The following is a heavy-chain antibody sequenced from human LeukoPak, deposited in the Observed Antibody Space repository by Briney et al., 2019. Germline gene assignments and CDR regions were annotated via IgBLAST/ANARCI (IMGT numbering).Heavy chain of an antibody. V-gene: IGHV4-39*01. Sequence: SETLSLTCTVSGGSISSSSYYWGWIRQPPGKGLEWIGSIYYSGSTYYNPSLESRVTISVDTSKNQFSLKLSSVTATDTAVYYCAKGLWFGEYYFDSWGQGTLVTVSS. CDR1: GGSISSSSYY. D-gene: IGHD3-10*01. CDR2: IYYSGST. J-gene: IGHJ4*02. CDR3: AKGLWFGEYYFDS.